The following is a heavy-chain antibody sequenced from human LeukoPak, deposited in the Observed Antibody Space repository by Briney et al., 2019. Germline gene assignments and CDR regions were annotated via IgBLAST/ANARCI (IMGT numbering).Heavy chain of an antibody. CDR2: IKSKTDGGTT. Sequence: GGTLRLSCAASGFTFSNAWMSWVRQAPGKGLEWVGRIKSKTDGGTTDYAAPVKGRFTISRDDSKNTLYLQMNSLKTEDTAVYYCTTAPYCGGDCYSGRDPYYFDYWGQGTLVTVSS. D-gene: IGHD2-21*02. CDR1: GFTFSNAW. V-gene: IGHV3-15*01. J-gene: IGHJ4*02. CDR3: TTAPYCGGDCYSGRDPYYFDY.